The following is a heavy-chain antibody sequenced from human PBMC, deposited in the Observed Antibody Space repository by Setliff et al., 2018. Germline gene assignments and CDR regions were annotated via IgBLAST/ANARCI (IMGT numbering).Heavy chain of an antibody. D-gene: IGHD3-3*01. Sequence: SETLSLTCAVYGGSFSGYYWSWIRQPPGKGLEWIGEINHSGSTNYNPSLKSRVTISVDTSKNQLSLKLSSVTAADTAVYYCARVDNFWSGPIDYWGQGTLVTVSS. J-gene: IGHJ4*02. V-gene: IGHV4-34*01. CDR1: GGSFSGYY. CDR2: INHSGST. CDR3: ARVDNFWSGPIDY.